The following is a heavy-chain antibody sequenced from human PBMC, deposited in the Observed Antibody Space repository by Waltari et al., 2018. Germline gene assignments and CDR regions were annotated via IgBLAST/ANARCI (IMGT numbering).Heavy chain of an antibody. J-gene: IGHJ4*02. CDR2: IYGSSGST. V-gene: IGHV4-39*07. CDR3: ARGLGVTTHFDY. CDR1: GGSFSSYW. Sequence: QVPLQESGPGLVKPSETLSLTCAVSGGSFSSYWWGWIRQPPGKGLEWIGSIYGSSGSTEYNPSLKSRATISRDRSKNQFSLKLSSVTAADTAVYYCARGLGVTTHFDYWGQGVLVTVSS. D-gene: IGHD4-4*01.